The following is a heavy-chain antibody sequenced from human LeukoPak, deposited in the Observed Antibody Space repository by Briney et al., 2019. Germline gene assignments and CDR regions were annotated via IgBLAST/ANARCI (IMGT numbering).Heavy chain of an antibody. CDR2: VSSSGTT. D-gene: IGHD2-8*01. Sequence: SETLSLTCTVSGGSISRDGHYWSWIRQYPGKGLESTGSVSSSGTTTYNPSLKSRVTISLDTSQNQISLNLRSLTAADTAVYYCAREMVRDAFDIWGQGTMVTVSS. CDR1: GGSISRDGHY. CDR3: AREMVRDAFDI. V-gene: IGHV4-31*03. J-gene: IGHJ3*02.